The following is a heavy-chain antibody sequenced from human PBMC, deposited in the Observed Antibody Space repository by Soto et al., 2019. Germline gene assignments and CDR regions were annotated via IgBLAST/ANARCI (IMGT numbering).Heavy chain of an antibody. J-gene: IGHJ6*02. CDR2: IYYSGST. D-gene: IGHD2-21*02. V-gene: IGHV4-39*07. CDR1: GGSISSSSYY. CDR3: ARDPYCGGDCYYYYYGMDV. Sequence: SETLSLTCTVSGGSISSSSYYWGWIRQPPGKGLEWIGSIYYSGSTYYNPSLKSRVTISVDTSKNQFSLKLSSVTAADTAVYYYARDPYCGGDCYYYYYGMDVWGQGTTVTVSS.